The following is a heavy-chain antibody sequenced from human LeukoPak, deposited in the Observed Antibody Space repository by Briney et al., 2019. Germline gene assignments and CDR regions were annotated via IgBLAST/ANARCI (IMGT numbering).Heavy chain of an antibody. V-gene: IGHV3-66*01. D-gene: IGHD2-8*01. CDR1: GGTFSGYY. J-gene: IGHJ5*02. CDR2: IFTNGNT. CDR3: ARDNYGVTSYPNP. Sequence: PSETLSLTCAVYGGTFSGYYWSWVRQAPGKGLEWVSVIFTNGNTKYADAVKDRLTTSRDNSTNMLYHQMNSLRAEDTAVYYCARDNYGVTSYPNPWGQGTLVTVSS.